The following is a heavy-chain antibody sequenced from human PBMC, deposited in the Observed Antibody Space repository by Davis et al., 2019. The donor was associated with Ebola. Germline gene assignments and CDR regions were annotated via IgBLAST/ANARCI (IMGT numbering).Heavy chain of an antibody. CDR1: GFTFYSYA. J-gene: IGHJ4*02. D-gene: IGHD1-26*01. CDR2: IGGRGDST. Sequence: PGGSLRLSCAASGFTFYSYAMNWVRQAPGKGLEWVSAIGGRGDSTYLADSVKGCFTISRDNSKNIVYLQMNSLRAEDTAVYYCAKDFGSSGRYSLSVGREPFDNWGQGTLVTVSS. CDR3: AKDFGSSGRYSLSVGREPFDN. V-gene: IGHV3-23*01.